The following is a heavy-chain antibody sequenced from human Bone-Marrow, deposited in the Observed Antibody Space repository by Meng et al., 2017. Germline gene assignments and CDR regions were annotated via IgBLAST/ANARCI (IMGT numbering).Heavy chain of an antibody. J-gene: IGHJ3*02. V-gene: IGHV1-2*02. CDR3: ARGLVTMIVVDI. D-gene: IGHD3-22*01. Sequence: ASVKVSCKASGYSLTAYYMHWVRQAPGQGREWMEWINPNSGTTVSSQKFQGRVTMTRDTSISTAYMELSSLRSDDTAVYFCARGLVTMIVVDIWGQGTMVTVSS. CDR2: INPNSGTT. CDR1: GYSLTAYY.